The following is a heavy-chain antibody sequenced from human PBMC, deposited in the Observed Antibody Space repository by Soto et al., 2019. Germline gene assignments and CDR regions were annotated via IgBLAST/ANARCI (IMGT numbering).Heavy chain of an antibody. V-gene: IGHV1-3*01. J-gene: IGHJ3*02. CDR2: INAGNGNT. CDR3: ASSSRVLGDCSSTSCLHDAFDI. D-gene: IGHD2-2*01. CDR1: GYTFTSYA. Sequence: QVQLVQSGAEVKKPGASVKVSCKASGYTFTSYAMHWVRQAPGQRLEWMGWINAGNGNTKYSQKFQGRVTITRDTSASTAYMELSSLRSEDTAVYYCASSSRVLGDCSSTSCLHDAFDIWGQGTMVTVSS.